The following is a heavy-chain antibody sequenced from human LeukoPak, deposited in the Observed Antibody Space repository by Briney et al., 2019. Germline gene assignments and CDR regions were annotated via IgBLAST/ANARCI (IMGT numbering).Heavy chain of an antibody. J-gene: IGHJ4*02. CDR2: ISSSSSYI. Sequence: GGSLRLSCAASGFTFSSYSMNRVREAPGKGLEWVSSISSSSSYIYYADSVKGRFTISRDNAKNSLYLQMKSLRAEDTAVYYCARDRGSGWYLGYWGQGTLVTVSS. D-gene: IGHD6-19*01. CDR1: GFTFSSYS. V-gene: IGHV3-21*01. CDR3: ARDRGSGWYLGY.